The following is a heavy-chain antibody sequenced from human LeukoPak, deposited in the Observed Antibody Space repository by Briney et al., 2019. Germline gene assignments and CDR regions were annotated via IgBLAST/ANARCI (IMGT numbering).Heavy chain of an antibody. J-gene: IGHJ6*02. D-gene: IGHD4-17*01. V-gene: IGHV3-11*01. CDR3: TRWDYGDYPKPRYYYYYGMDV. CDR1: GFTFSDYY. CDR2: ISSSGSTI. Sequence: GGSLRLSCAASGFTFSDYYMSWIRQAPGKGLEWVSYISSSGSTIYYADSVKGRFTISRDNAKNSLYLQMNSLRAEDTAVYYCTRWDYGDYPKPRYYYYYGMDVWGQGTTVTVSS.